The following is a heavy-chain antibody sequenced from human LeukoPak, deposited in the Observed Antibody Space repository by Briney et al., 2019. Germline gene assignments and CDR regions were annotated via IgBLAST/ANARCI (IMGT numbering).Heavy chain of an antibody. CDR2: IYSGGST. D-gene: IGHD5-24*01. J-gene: IGHJ4*02. CDR3: ARGGMATIIPFDY. Sequence: PGGSLRLSCAASGFTFSSNYMSWVRQAPGKGLEWVSVIYSGGSTFYADSVMGRFTISRDNSKNTLYLQMNSLRAEDTAVYYCARGGMATIIPFDYWGQGTLVTVSS. CDR1: GFTFSSNY. V-gene: IGHV3-53*01.